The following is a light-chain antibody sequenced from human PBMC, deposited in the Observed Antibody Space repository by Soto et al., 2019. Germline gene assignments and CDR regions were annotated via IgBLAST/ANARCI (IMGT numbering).Light chain of an antibody. V-gene: IGKV3-15*01. J-gene: IGKJ2*01. CDR2: GAS. CDR1: QSVTTN. CDR3: QQYHSWPHT. Sequence: ETVLTQSPATLSVSPGERATFSCKATQSVTTNLAWYQQKPGQVPRLLIYGASTRATGIPARFSGSGSGTEFTLSISSRQSEDFAIYHCQQYHSWPHTFGQGTKLEIK.